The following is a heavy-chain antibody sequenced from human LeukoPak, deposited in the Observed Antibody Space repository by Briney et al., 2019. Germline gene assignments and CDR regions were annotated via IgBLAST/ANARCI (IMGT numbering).Heavy chain of an antibody. CDR3: ARAFESSRNSRGYLDT. Sequence: GASVKVSCKASGYIFTNYYMHWVRQAPGEGLEWMGIINPSGTITTYTQKFQGRVTMTRDTSTSTVYMELSSLRSEDTAVYYCARAFESSRNSRGYLDTWGQGTLVTVSS. CDR2: INPSGTIT. D-gene: IGHD3-22*01. CDR1: GYIFTNYY. J-gene: IGHJ4*02. V-gene: IGHV1-46*01.